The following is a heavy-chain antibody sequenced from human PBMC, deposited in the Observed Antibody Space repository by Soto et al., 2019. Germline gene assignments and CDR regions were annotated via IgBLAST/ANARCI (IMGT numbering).Heavy chain of an antibody. CDR2: INHSGST. CDR1: GGSFSGYY. J-gene: IGHJ2*01. V-gene: IGHV4-34*01. CDR3: ASKGGSANFDL. D-gene: IGHD5-18*01. Sequence: SETLSLTCAVYGGSFSGYYWSWIRQPPGKGLEWIGEINHSGSTNYNPSLKSRVTISVDTSKNQFSLKLSSVTAADTAVYYCASKGGSANFDLWGRGTLVTVSS.